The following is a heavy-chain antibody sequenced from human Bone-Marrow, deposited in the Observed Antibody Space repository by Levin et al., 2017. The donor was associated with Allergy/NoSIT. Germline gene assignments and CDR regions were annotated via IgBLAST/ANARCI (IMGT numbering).Heavy chain of an antibody. V-gene: IGHV4-39*01. CDR1: GGSISSSSYY. D-gene: IGHD1-26*01. J-gene: IGHJ3*02. CDR2: IYYGRST. CDR3: VRHADGGSPPYAFDI. Sequence: SETLSLTCTVSGGSISSSSYYWGWIRQPPGKGLEWIGSIYYGRSTYYNPSLKSRVTISVDTSKNQFSLKLNSVTAADTAVYYCVRHADGGSPPYAFDIWGQGTMVTVSS.